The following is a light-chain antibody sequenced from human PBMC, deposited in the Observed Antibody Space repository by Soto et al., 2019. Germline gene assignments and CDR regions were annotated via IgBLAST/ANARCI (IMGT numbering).Light chain of an antibody. Sequence: QSVLTQPPSVSGAPGQRVTISCTGSSSNIGAGYDVHWYQQLPGTAPKLLIYGNSNRPSGVPDRFSGSKSGTSASLAITGLQADDEADYYCQSYDSSLRVVFVGGTKLTVL. CDR1: SSNIGAGYD. CDR3: QSYDSSLRVV. CDR2: GNS. V-gene: IGLV1-40*01. J-gene: IGLJ2*01.